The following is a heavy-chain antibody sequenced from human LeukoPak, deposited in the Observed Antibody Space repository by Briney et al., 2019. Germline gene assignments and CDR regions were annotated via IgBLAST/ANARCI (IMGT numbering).Heavy chain of an antibody. V-gene: IGHV1-8*01. CDR1: VYTFTIYD. CDR3: ARGRIEYSCCEPDMDV. CDR2: MNPNSGST. D-gene: IGHD5-12*01. Sequence: GTAVTASFTSSVYTFTIYDINWVRQATGQGLEWMGWMNPNSGSTGYALKFQGEVTITRNTSISTAYMELSSLRPEDTAVYYCARGRIEYSCCEPDMDVWGKGTTVTVSS. J-gene: IGHJ6*03.